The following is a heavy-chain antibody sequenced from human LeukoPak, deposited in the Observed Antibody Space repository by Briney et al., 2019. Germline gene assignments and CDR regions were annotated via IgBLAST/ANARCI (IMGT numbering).Heavy chain of an antibody. Sequence: GGSLRLSCAASGFTFSGYYMHWVRQAPGKGPVWVSRINSDGSDITYADSVKGRFTMPRDNAKSTLYLQMISLRAEDTAVYYCARDWQWLDAFDIWGQGTMVTVSS. CDR3: ARDWQWLDAFDI. CDR2: INSDGSDI. CDR1: GFTFSGYY. V-gene: IGHV3-74*03. D-gene: IGHD5-18*01. J-gene: IGHJ3*02.